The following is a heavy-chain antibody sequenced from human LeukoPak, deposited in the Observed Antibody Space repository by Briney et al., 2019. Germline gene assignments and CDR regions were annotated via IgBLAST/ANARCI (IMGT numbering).Heavy chain of an antibody. CDR3: ARGFLGDYFGSGSYCVFDY. V-gene: IGHV4-4*07. CDR1: GGSISSYY. CDR2: FYTSGST. J-gene: IGHJ4*02. Sequence: SETLSLTCTVSGGSISSYYWSWIRQPAGKGLEWIGRFYTSGSTKYNPSLKSRVTMSEDTSKNQFSLNLSSVTAADTAVYYCARGFLGDYFGSGSYCVFDYWGQGTLVTVSS. D-gene: IGHD3-10*01.